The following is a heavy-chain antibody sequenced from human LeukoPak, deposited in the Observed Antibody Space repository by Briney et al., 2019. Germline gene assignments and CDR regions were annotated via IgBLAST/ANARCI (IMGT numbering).Heavy chain of an antibody. CDR3: ARGVRQYHYGSGSYYPPFYYYYYMDV. J-gene: IGHJ6*03. CDR1: GGSFSGYY. V-gene: IGHV4-34*01. Sequence: SETLSLTCAVYGGSFSGYYWSWIRQPPGKGLEWIGEINHSGSTNYNPSLKSRVTISVDTSKNQFSLKLSSVTAADTAVYYCARGVRQYHYGSGSYYPPFYYYYYMDVWGKGTTVTVSS. CDR2: INHSGST. D-gene: IGHD3-10*01.